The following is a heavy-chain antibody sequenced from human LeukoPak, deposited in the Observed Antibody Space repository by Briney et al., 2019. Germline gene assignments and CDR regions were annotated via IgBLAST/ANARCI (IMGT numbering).Heavy chain of an antibody. V-gene: IGHV4-34*01. D-gene: IGHD4-17*01. CDR3: ASWPTGDYPNWFDP. CDR1: GGSFSGYY. CDR2: INHSGST. Sequence: PSETLSATCAVYGGSFSGYYWSWIRQPPGKGLEWIGEINHSGSTNYNPSLKSRVTISVDTSKNQFSLKLSSVTAADTAVYYCASWPTGDYPNWFDPWGQGTLVTVSS. J-gene: IGHJ5*02.